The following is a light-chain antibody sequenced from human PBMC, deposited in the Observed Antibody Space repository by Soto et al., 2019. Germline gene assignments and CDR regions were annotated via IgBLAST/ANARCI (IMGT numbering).Light chain of an antibody. V-gene: IGKV3-11*01. CDR2: DAS. CDR1: QSVSTY. CDR3: QQRSSWPRT. Sequence: EIVLTQSPDTLSLSPGERVTLSCRASQSVSTYLAWFQQKPGQAPRLLIYDASNRATGIPARFSGSGSATDFTLPISSLEPEDFAVYYCQQRSSWPRTFGQGTKVEFK. J-gene: IGKJ1*01.